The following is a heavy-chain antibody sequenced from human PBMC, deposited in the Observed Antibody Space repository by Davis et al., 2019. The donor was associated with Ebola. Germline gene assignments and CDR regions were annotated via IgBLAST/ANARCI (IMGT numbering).Heavy chain of an antibody. CDR3: ARDLPKYYDFWSGYFDY. D-gene: IGHD3-3*01. Sequence: ASVKVSCKASGYTFTSYGISWVRQAPGQGLEWMGWISAYNGNTNYAQKLQGRVTMTTDTSTSTAYMELRSLRSDDTAVYYCARDLPKYYDFWSGYFDYWGQGTLVTVSS. CDR2: ISAYNGNT. J-gene: IGHJ4*02. CDR1: GYTFTSYG. V-gene: IGHV1-18*01.